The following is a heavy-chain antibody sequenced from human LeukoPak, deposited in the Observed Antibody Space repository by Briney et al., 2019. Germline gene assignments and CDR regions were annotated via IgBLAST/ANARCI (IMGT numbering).Heavy chain of an antibody. D-gene: IGHD3-9*01. CDR2: ISGSGGST. CDR1: GFTFGSYA. Sequence: AGGSLRLSCAASGFTFGSYAMSWVRQAPGKGLEWVSTISGSGGSTYYADSVKGRFTISRDNSKNTLYLQMNSLRAEDTAVYYCAKEGNRYGDYWGQGTPVTVSS. CDR3: AKEGNRYGDY. V-gene: IGHV3-23*01. J-gene: IGHJ4*02.